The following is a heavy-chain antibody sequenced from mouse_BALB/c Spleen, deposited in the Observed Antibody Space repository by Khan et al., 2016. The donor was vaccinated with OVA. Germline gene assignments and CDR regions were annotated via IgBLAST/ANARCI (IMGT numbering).Heavy chain of an antibody. Sequence: VQLQQSGPELVKPGASVKMSCKASGYTFTSYVIHWVKQKPGQGLEWIGYINPYNDGTKYNEKFKGKATLNSDKSSSKAYMEFSSLTSEDSAGYYCARSTYYGHPYAMDYWGQGTSVTVSS. J-gene: IGHJ4*01. CDR3: ARSTYYGHPYAMDY. CDR2: INPYNDGT. CDR1: GYTFTSYV. V-gene: IGHV1S136*01. D-gene: IGHD2-10*01.